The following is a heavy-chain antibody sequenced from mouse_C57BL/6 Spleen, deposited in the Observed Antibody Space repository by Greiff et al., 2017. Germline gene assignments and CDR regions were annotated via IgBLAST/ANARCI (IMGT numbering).Heavy chain of an antibody. D-gene: IGHD1-1*01. CDR1: GYTFTEYT. CDR2: FYPGSGSI. J-gene: IGHJ2*01. Sequence: VQLHQSGAELVKPGASVKLSCKASGYTFTEYTIHWVKQRSGQGLEWIGWFYPGSGSIKYNEKFKDKATLTADKSSSTVYMELSRWTSEDSAVYFCARHGLHYYGSSYPYFDYWGQGTTLTVSS. CDR3: ARHGLHYYGSSYPYFDY. V-gene: IGHV1-62-2*01.